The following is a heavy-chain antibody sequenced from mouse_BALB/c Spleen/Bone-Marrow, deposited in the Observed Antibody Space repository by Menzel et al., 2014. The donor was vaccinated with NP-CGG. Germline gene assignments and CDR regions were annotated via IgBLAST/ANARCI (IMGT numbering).Heavy chain of an antibody. J-gene: IGHJ2*01. CDR2: ISSGGHDT. CDR1: GFSFSSYS. D-gene: IGHD2-4*01. Sequence: EAKLVESGGGLVKPGGSLKLSCAASGFSFSSYSMSWVRQTPEKRLEWVATISSGGHDTYYPDSVKGRFTISRDNAKNTLYLQMSSLKSEDTAMYYCSKDGGYDYSYYFDYWGQGTTLTVSS. V-gene: IGHV5-6-4*01. CDR3: SKDGGYDYSYYFDY.